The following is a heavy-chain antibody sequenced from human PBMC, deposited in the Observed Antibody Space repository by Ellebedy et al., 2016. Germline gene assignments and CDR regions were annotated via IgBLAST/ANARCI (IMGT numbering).Heavy chain of an antibody. Sequence: SETLSLTXTVSGYSISSGYYWGWIRQPPGKGLEWIGSIYYSGSTYYNPSLKSRVTISVDTSKNQFSLKLSSVTAADTAVYYCASGTTGPYYWGQGTLVTVSS. CDR2: IYYSGST. J-gene: IGHJ4*02. CDR1: GYSISSGYY. CDR3: ASGTTGPYY. D-gene: IGHD1-7*01. V-gene: IGHV4-38-2*02.